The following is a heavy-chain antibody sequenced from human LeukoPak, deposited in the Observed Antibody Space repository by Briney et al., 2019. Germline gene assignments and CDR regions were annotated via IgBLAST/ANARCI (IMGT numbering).Heavy chain of an antibody. CDR3: AKAGLVRGGALDS. CDR2: ISSSSSYI. CDR1: GFTFSSYS. V-gene: IGHV3-21*04. Sequence: PGGSLRLSCAASGFTFSSYSMNWVRQAPGKGLEWVSSISSSSSYIYYADSVKGRFTISRDSSKHTLYLQMNSLRVEDTAVYYCAKAGLVRGGALDSWGQGTLVTVSS. D-gene: IGHD4/OR15-4a*01. J-gene: IGHJ4*02.